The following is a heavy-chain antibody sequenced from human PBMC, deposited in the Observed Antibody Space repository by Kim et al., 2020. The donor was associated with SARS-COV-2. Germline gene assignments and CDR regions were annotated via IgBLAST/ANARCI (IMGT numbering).Heavy chain of an antibody. Sequence: ADPVEGRLPITSDNAKNTRYLNMNSLRAGDTAVYYCARAAKWTIYYFDYWGQGSLVTVSS. D-gene: IGHD1-26*01. CDR3: ARAAKWTIYYFDY. V-gene: IGHV3-23*03. J-gene: IGHJ4*02.